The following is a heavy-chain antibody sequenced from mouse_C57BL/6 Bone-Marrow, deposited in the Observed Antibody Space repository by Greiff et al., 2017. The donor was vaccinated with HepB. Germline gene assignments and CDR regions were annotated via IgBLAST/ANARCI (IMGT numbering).Heavy chain of an antibody. CDR2: ISDGGSYT. CDR3: ARDQGYYGSSHWYFDV. V-gene: IGHV5-4*01. J-gene: IGHJ1*03. D-gene: IGHD1-1*01. CDR1: GFTFSSYA. Sequence: EVQGVESGGGLVKPGGSLKLSCAASGFTFSSYAMSWVRQTPEKRLEWVATISDGGSYTYYPDNVKGRFTISRDNAKNNLYLQMSHLKSEDTAMYYCARDQGYYGSSHWYFDVWGTGTTVTVSS.